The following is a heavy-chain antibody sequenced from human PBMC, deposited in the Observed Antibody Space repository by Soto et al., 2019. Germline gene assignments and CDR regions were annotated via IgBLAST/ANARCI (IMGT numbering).Heavy chain of an antibody. CDR2: IYWDDDE. CDR1: GFSLTTRGVG. Sequence: QITLKESGPTLVKPTQTLTLTCTFSGFSLTTRGVGVGWIRQPPGKALEWLALIYWDDDEGYSPSLKSRITIPEDTTKNRVVLTMTNMEPVDTPTYYCALRRRGYSYHFDYWGQGTLVTVSS. V-gene: IGHV2-5*02. D-gene: IGHD5-18*01. J-gene: IGHJ4*02. CDR3: ALRRRGYSYHFDY.